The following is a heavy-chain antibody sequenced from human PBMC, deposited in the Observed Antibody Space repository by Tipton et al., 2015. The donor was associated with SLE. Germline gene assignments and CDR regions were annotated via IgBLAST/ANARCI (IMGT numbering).Heavy chain of an antibody. V-gene: IGHV4-34*01. J-gene: IGHJ5*02. CDR2: INHSGST. CDR1: GGSFSGYY. Sequence: LRLSCAVYGGSFSGYYWSWIRQPPGKGLEWIGEINHSGSTNYNPSLKSRVTISVDTSKNQFSLKLSSVTAADTAVYYCARLLRWFDPWGQGTLVTVSS. D-gene: IGHD2-15*01. CDR3: ARLLRWFDP.